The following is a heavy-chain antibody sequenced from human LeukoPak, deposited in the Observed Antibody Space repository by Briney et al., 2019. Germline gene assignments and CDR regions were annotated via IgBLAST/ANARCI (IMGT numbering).Heavy chain of an antibody. CDR3: ARHRRTIFGYFDL. D-gene: IGHD3-3*01. CDR1: GFTFSTYG. Sequence: GGSLRLSCAASGFTFSTYGLHWVRQAPGKGLEWVAVISYDGSNKYYADSVKGRPTISRDNSKNTLYLQMNSLRTEDTAVYYCARHRRTIFGYFDLWGRGTLVTVSS. CDR2: ISYDGSNK. J-gene: IGHJ2*01. V-gene: IGHV3-30*03.